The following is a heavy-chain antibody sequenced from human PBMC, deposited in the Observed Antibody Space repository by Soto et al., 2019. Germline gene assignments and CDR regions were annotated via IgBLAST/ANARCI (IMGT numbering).Heavy chain of an antibody. J-gene: IGHJ6*02. D-gene: IGHD3-22*01. CDR1: GGSFSGYY. CDR2: INHSGST. V-gene: IGHV4-34*01. Sequence: PSETLSLTCAVYGGSFSGYYWSWIRQPPGKGLEWIGEINHSGSTNYNPSLKSRVTISVDTSKNQFSLKLSSVTAADTAVYYCARVSFEDYHDSSGYYYYYYGMDVWGQGTTVTVSS. CDR3: ARVSFEDYHDSSGYYYYYYGMDV.